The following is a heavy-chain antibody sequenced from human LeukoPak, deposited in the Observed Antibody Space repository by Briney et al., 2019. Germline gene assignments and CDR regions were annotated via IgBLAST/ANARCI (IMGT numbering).Heavy chain of an antibody. Sequence: KTGGSLRLSCIASGFNFGGYYMGWIRQAPGKGLEWVSYISDDSYRTPYGDSVKGRFTISRDNAKNSLYLQMDNLRVEDTAVYYCARAWGLGIGAHFDYWGQGTLVTVSS. CDR3: ARAWGLGIGAHFDY. J-gene: IGHJ4*02. D-gene: IGHD1-26*01. V-gene: IGHV3-11*01. CDR2: ISDDSYRT. CDR1: GFNFGGYY.